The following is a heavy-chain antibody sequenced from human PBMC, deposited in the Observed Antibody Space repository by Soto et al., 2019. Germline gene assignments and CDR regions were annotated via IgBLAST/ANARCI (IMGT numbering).Heavy chain of an antibody. CDR1: GGSFSGYY. J-gene: IGHJ5*02. D-gene: IGHD1-20*01. V-gene: IGHV4-34*01. CDR3: ARGGRRYSWNQIFDP. Sequence: SETLSLTCAVYGGSFSGYYWSWIRQPPGKGLEWIGEINHSGSTNYNPSLKSRVTISVDTSKNQFSLKLSSVTAADTAVYYCARGGRRYSWNQIFDPWGQGTLVTVSS. CDR2: INHSGST.